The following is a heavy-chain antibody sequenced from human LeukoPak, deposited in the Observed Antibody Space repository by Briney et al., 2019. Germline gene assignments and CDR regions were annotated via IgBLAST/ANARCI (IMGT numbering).Heavy chain of an antibody. V-gene: IGHV3-66*01. CDR2: IYSGGTT. CDR1: GFTVSNNY. D-gene: IGHD3-3*01. J-gene: IGHJ6*02. Sequence: GGSLRLSCAASGFTVSNNYMSWVRQAPGKGLEWVSVIYSGGTTYYADSVKGRFTISRDNSKNTLYLQMNSLRAEDTAVYYCARGGVPGYYYGMDVWGQGTTVTVSS. CDR3: ARGGVPGYYYGMDV.